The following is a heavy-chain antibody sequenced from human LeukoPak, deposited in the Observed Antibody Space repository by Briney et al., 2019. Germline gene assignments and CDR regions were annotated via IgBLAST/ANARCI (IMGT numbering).Heavy chain of an antibody. CDR2: IYYSGST. CDR3: ARQYSSAHNWFDP. J-gene: IGHJ5*02. D-gene: IGHD6-25*01. Sequence: PSETLSLTCTVSGGSISSSSYYWGWIRQPPGKGLEWIGSIYYSGSTYYNPSLKSRVTISVDTSKNQFSLQLNSVTPEDTAVYYCARQYSSAHNWFDPWGQGTLVTVSS. CDR1: GGSISSSSYY. V-gene: IGHV4-39*01.